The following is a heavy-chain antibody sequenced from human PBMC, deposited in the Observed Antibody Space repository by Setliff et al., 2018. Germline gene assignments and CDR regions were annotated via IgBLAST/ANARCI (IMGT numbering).Heavy chain of an antibody. Sequence: PSETLSLTCAAYGGTFSDYYWTWIRQPSGKGLEWVGEINHRGSTNYNPSLKSRVTISIDTSKDQFSLKLISMTAADTAVYYCARGRNIAARLLDSWGQGTLVTVS. D-gene: IGHD6-6*01. CDR3: ARGRNIAARLLDS. J-gene: IGHJ4*02. V-gene: IGHV4-34*01. CDR1: GGTFSDYY. CDR2: INHRGST.